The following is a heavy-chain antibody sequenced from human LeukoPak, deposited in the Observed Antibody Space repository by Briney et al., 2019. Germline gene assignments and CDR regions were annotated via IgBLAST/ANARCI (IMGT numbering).Heavy chain of an antibody. J-gene: IGHJ4*02. V-gene: IGHV3-23*01. D-gene: IGHD6-13*01. Sequence: ETLSLTCTVSGGSISSYYWSWVRQAPGKGLEWVSAISGSGGSTYYADSVKGRFTISRDNSKNTLYLQMNSLRAEDTAVYYCARDSGSWYAIDYWGQGTLVTVSS. CDR1: GGSISSYY. CDR2: ISGSGGST. CDR3: ARDSGSWYAIDY.